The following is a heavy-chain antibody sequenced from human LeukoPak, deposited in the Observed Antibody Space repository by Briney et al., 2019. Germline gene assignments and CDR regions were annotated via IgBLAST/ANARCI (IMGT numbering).Heavy chain of an antibody. J-gene: IGHJ4*02. D-gene: IGHD1-26*01. CDR3: ARDTLGGSYRTLDY. Sequence: GGSLRLSCAASGFTFNTYSMNWVRQAPGKGLQWVSSISSSSTYTYYADSVKGRFTISRDNAKNSLYLQMNSLRAEDTAVYYCARDTLGGSYRTLDYWGQGTLVTVSS. CDR2: ISSSSTYT. CDR1: GFTFNTYS. V-gene: IGHV3-21*01.